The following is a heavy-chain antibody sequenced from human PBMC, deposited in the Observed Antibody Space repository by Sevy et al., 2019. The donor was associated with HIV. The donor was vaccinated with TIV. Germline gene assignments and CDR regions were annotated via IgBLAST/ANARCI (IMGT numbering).Heavy chain of an antibody. CDR2: VYYTRGT. CDR1: GGSINSDH. Sequence: SETLSLTCTVSGGSINSDHWNWILQPPGKGLEWIGYVYYTRGTNYNPSLKNRVTISVDRTKNQFSLKLTSVTAADTAVYYCARRNDFDIWGQGTMVTVSS. J-gene: IGHJ3*02. V-gene: IGHV4-59*08. CDR3: ARRNDFDI.